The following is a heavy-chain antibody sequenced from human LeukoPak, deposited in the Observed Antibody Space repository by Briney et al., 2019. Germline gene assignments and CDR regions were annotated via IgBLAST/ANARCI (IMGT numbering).Heavy chain of an antibody. D-gene: IGHD5-18*01. J-gene: IGHJ4*02. CDR1: GGAISGYY. CDR3: ARDGGGDRGYRYGLGYFDY. Sequence: PSEILSLTCTVSGGAISGYYWSWIRQPPGKALEWIGYIYYRGSTDYSPSLKSRVIMSADASKNQFSLKLGSVTAADTAVYYCARDGGGDRGYRYGLGYFDYWGQGTLVTVTS. V-gene: IGHV4-59*01. CDR2: IYYRGST.